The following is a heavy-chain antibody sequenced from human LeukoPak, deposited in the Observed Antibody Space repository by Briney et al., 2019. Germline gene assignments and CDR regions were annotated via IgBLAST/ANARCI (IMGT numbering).Heavy chain of an antibody. V-gene: IGHV4-59*08. CDR2: IYYSGST. CDR3: ARSPDGYDAFDI. CDR1: GGSIGSYY. Sequence: SETLSLTCTVSGGSIGSYYWSWIRQPPGKGLEWIGYIYYSGSTYYNPSLKSRVTISVDTSKNQFSLKLSSVTAADTAVYYCARSPDGYDAFDIWGQGTMVTVSS. J-gene: IGHJ3*02. D-gene: IGHD5-18*01.